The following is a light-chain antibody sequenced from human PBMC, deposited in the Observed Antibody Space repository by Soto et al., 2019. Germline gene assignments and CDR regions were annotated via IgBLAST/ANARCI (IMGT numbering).Light chain of an antibody. CDR1: SSNIGAGYY. CDR2: GNS. Sequence: QSVLTQPPSVSGAPGQRVTISCTGSSSNIGAGYYVHWYQQLPGTAPKLLIYGNSNRPSGVPDRFSGYKSGTSASLAITGLQAEDEADYYCQSYDSSLSRVFGGGTKLTVL. CDR3: QSYDSSLSRV. V-gene: IGLV1-40*01. J-gene: IGLJ2*01.